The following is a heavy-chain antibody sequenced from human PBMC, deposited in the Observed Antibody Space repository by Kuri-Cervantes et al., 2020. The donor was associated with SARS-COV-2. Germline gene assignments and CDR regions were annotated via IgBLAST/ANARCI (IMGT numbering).Heavy chain of an antibody. Sequence: GESLKISCAASGFTFSRYAMHWVRQAPGKGLEWVAVISYDGSNKDYTASGKGRFTISRDNSKNTLYLQMNSLRAEDTAVYYCARDLRVATIYGIQYYGMDVWGQGTTVTVSS. D-gene: IGHD5-12*01. CDR1: GFTFSRYA. J-gene: IGHJ6*02. V-gene: IGHV3-30*14. CDR2: ISYDGSNK. CDR3: ARDLRVATIYGIQYYGMDV.